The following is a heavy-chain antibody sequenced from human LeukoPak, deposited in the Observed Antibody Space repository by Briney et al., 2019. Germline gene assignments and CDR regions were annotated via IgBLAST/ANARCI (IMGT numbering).Heavy chain of an antibody. CDR2: IYYSGTT. J-gene: IGHJ4*02. CDR3: ARQSEGFDS. CDR1: GNSIRSYY. Sequence: PSETLSLTCTVSGNSIRSYYWNWIRQSPGEGLEWIGYIYYSGTTSYNPSLRSRVTISVDMSKNQFSLRLTSVTAADTAVYYCARQSEGFDSWGQGTLVAVSA. V-gene: IGHV4-59*08.